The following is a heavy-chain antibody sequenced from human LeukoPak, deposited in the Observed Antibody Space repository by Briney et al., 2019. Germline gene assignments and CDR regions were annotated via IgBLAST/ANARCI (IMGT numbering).Heavy chain of an antibody. CDR2: ISSSSSTI. D-gene: IGHD1-26*01. CDR3: ARGEWSTSAYGMDV. J-gene: IGHJ6*02. CDR1: GFTFSSYN. Sequence: GGSLRLSCEASGFTFSSYNMNWVRQAPGKGLEWVSYISSSSSTIYYADSVKGRFTISRDNAKNSLHLQMNSLRDEDTAVYYCARGEWSTSAYGMDVWGQGTTVTVSS. V-gene: IGHV3-48*02.